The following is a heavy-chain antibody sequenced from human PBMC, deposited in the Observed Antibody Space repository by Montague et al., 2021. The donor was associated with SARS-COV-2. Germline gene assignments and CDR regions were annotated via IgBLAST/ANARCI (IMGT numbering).Heavy chain of an antibody. Sequence: SETLSLTCAVYGGSFSGYYWTWIRQSPGKGLEWIAEINHSGTTNYNFNPSLRSRVTISVDTSESQFSLKLSSVTAADTGVYYCARWDPQTLTLIGLRGKSAIDYWGQGTLVTVSS. CDR2: INHSGTT. D-gene: IGHD4-23*01. V-gene: IGHV4-34*01. CDR1: GGSFSGYY. J-gene: IGHJ4*02. CDR3: ARWDPQTLTLIGLRGKSAIDY.